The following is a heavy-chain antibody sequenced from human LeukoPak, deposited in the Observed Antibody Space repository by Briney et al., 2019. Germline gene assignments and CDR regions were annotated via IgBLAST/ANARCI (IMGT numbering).Heavy chain of an antibody. CDR3: ARDQLSRGVWFDP. CDR2: ISVYNGNT. V-gene: IGHV1-18*01. D-gene: IGHD1-1*01. Sequence: ASVKVSCKASGGTFNSYAISWVRQAPGQGLEWMGWISVYNGNTNYAQKLQGRVTMTTDTSTSTAYMELRSLRSDDTAVYYCARDQLSRGVWFDPWGQGTLVTVSS. CDR1: GGTFNSYA. J-gene: IGHJ5*02.